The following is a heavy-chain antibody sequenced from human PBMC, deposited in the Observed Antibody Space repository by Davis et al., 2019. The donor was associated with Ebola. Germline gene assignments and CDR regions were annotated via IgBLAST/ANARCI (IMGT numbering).Heavy chain of an antibody. D-gene: IGHD1-26*01. CDR2: LGTSADT. Sequence: PSETLSLTCGVSGDSISSRNWWSWVRQAPGKGLEWVSTLGTSADTYYADSVKGRFTISRDNSKNTLYLQMNGLRVEDTAIYYCAKDTSNIWFDIWGQGTMVTVSS. J-gene: IGHJ3*02. V-gene: IGHV3-53*01. CDR1: GDSISSRNW. CDR3: AKDTSNIWFDI.